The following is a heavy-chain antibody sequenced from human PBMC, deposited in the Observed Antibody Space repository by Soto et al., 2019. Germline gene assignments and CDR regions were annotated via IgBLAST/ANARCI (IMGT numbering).Heavy chain of an antibody. D-gene: IGHD5-12*01. CDR2: IIPILGIA. CDR3: ARADRTGYSGYDWGY. Sequence: GASVKVSCKASGGTFSSYTISWVRQAPGQGLEWMGRIIPILGIANYAQKFQGRVTITADKSTSTAYMKLSSLRSEDTAVYYCARADRTGYSGYDWGYWGQGTLVTVSS. CDR1: GGTFSSYT. V-gene: IGHV1-69*02. J-gene: IGHJ4*02.